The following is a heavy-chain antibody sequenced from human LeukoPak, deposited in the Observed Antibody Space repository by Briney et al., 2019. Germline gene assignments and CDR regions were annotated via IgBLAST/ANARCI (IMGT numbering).Heavy chain of an antibody. V-gene: IGHV4-59*01. CDR3: ARDSHPV. Sequence: PSETLSLTCTVSGGSISGFYWSWIRQPPGKGLEWIGYIFYSGSTNYNPSLKSRVTISVDTSKNQFSLKLSSVTAADTAVYYCARDSHPVWSQGTLVTVSS. CDR1: GGSISGFY. CDR2: IFYSGST. J-gene: IGHJ1*01.